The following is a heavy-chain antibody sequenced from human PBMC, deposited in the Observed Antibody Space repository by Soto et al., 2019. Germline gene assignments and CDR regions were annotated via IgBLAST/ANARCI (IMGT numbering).Heavy chain of an antibody. CDR3: ARVRAVVGATIDS. Sequence: ASVKVSCKASGYTFSSSSIHWVRQAPGQGLEWMGWITPFNGDTSYAQKFQGRVTMTTDTSTSTVFMELRSLRFDDTAVYYCARVRAVVGATIDSWGQGTLVTVSS. CDR2: ITPFNGDT. V-gene: IGHV1-18*04. CDR1: GYTFSSSS. J-gene: IGHJ4*02. D-gene: IGHD1-26*01.